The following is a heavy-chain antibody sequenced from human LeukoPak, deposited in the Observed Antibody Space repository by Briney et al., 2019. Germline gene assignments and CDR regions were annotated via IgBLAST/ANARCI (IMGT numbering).Heavy chain of an antibody. J-gene: IGHJ4*02. CDR1: GYTFTTHV. V-gene: IGHV1-18*01. D-gene: IGHD6-19*01. CDR3: AMWAGIAEAGFEGPFDY. CDR2: ISGYNGNT. Sequence: ASVKVSCKASGYTFTTHVLSWVRQAPGQGPEWMGRISGYNGNTNYAQEFQGRVTMTTDTSTNTAYMELRSLRSDDTAVYYCAMWAGIAEAGFEGPFDYWGQGTLVTVSS.